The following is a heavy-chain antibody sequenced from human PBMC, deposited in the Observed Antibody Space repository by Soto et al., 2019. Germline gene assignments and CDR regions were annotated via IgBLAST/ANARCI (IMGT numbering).Heavy chain of an antibody. CDR1: GGSVSSYY. Sequence: PSETLSLTCTVSGGSVSSYYWSWVRQPPGKGLEWIGNIYYSGSTNYNPSLKGRVTISVDTSKNQFSLNLSSVTAADTAVYYCAGDSSGSELNWFDPWGQGTLVTVSS. V-gene: IGHV4-59*02. D-gene: IGHD6-19*01. J-gene: IGHJ5*02. CDR2: IYYSGST. CDR3: AGDSSGSELNWFDP.